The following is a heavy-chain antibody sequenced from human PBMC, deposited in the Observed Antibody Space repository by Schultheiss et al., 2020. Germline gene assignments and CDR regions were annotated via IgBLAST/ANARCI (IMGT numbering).Heavy chain of an antibody. J-gene: IGHJ4*02. D-gene: IGHD3-22*01. CDR2: IYPGDSDT. CDR1: GYTFTNYW. Sequence: GESLKISCKGSGYTFTNYWIGWVRQMPGKGLEWMGIIYPGDSDTRYNPTFQGQVTITADKSISTAYLQWSSLKASDTAMYYCARHGPGDSSGFYGYWGQGALVTVSS. CDR3: ARHGPGDSSGFYGY. V-gene: IGHV5-51*01.